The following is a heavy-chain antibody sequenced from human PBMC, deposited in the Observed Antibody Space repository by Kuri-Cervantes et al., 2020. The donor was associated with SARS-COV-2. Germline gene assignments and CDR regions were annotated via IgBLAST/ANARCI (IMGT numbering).Heavy chain of an antibody. D-gene: IGHD2-2*01. CDR1: GLSINTYG. CDR3: ARDTPYCSSNTCSDF. V-gene: IGHV3-33*01. Sequence: GESLKISCTASGLSINTYGMNWVRQAPGKGLDWVAVIYYDGSNKHYADSVRGRFTISRDNSKNTVYLRMNSVTAEDSAVYFCARDTPYCSSNTCSDFWGQGTRVTGSS. J-gene: IGHJ4*02. CDR2: IYYDGSNK.